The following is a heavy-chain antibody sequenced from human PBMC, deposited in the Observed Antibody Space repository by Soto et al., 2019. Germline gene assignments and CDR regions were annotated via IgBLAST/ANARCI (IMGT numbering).Heavy chain of an antibody. CDR1: GFTFSSYG. V-gene: IGHV3-30*03. D-gene: IGHD6-13*01. Sequence: GGSLRLSCAASGFTFSSYGMHWVRQAPGKGLEWVAVISYDGSNKYYADSVKGRFTISRDNSKNTLYLQMNSLRAEDTALYYCVTSGEFSTTWYEDKWGQGALVTVSS. CDR3: VTSGEFSTTWYEDK. J-gene: IGHJ4*02. CDR2: ISYDGSNK.